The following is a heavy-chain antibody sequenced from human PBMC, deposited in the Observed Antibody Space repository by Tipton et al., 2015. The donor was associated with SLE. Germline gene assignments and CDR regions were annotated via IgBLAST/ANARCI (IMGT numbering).Heavy chain of an antibody. CDR2: ISYDGINK. Sequence: RSLRLSCAASGFTFSNYGMHWVRQAPGKGLDWVAVISYDGINKYYADSVKGRFTISRDNSKNTLYLQMNSLRAEDTAVYYCARAMSSGAFDIWGQGTMVTVSS. J-gene: IGHJ3*02. D-gene: IGHD1-26*01. CDR3: ARAMSSGAFDI. V-gene: IGHV3-33*05. CDR1: GFTFSNYG.